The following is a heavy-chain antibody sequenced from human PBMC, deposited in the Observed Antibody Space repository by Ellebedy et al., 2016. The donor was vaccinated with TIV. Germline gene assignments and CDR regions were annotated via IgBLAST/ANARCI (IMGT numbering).Heavy chain of an antibody. CDR2: INQGGSDK. V-gene: IGHV3-7*01. CDR3: ATDGSYGDYRSPTHGFEM. J-gene: IGHJ3*02. D-gene: IGHD4-17*01. CDR1: GFSFRSYW. Sequence: GGSLRLSCGASGFSFRSYWMTWVRQAPGKGLEWVANINQGGSDKYYVDSVKGRFTVSRDNAQNSLFLQMNSLRAEDTAVYYCATDGSYGDYRSPTHGFEMWGQGTLVTVSS.